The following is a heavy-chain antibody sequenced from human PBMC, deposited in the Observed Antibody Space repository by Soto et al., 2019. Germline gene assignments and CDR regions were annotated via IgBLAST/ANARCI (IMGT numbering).Heavy chain of an antibody. CDR3: ARYKSNYYYGMDV. V-gene: IGHV4-59*01. CDR2: IHYNGNT. D-gene: IGHD1-20*01. CDR1: GDSICSYS. Sequence: SETLSLTCTVSGDSICSYSWSWIRQPPGKGLEWIGNIHYNGNTKYSPSLKSRVTISVDTSKNQFSLKLSSVTAADTAVYYCARYKSNYYYGMDVWGQGTTVTVSS. J-gene: IGHJ6*02.